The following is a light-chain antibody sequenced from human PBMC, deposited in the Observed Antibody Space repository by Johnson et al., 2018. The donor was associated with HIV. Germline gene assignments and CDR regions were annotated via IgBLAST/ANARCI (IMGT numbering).Light chain of an antibody. CDR3: GVWDASLSPHYV. V-gene: IGLV1-51*02. Sequence: QSVLTQPPSVSAAPGQRVNISCSGNSSNIENYFVSWYQQFPGAAPRLLIYEDNKRPSGIPDRFSGSKSGASATLGITGLQTGDEADYYCGVWDASLSPHYVFGTGTKVTVL. CDR2: EDN. CDR1: SSNIENYF. J-gene: IGLJ1*01.